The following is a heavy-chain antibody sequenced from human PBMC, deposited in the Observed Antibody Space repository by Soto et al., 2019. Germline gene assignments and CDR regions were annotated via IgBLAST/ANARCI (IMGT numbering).Heavy chain of an antibody. J-gene: IGHJ4*02. CDR2: VSHDGTLY. Sequence: QVQLVESGGGVVQPGRSLRLSCSASGFIYSSCAMHWVRQVPGKGLEWLAVVSHDGTLYPYADSVKGRFIISRDNSRKMLYLQMNSLRPDDTAVYYCVKDRSDTWSSDYWGQGTLVTVSS. CDR1: GFIYSSCA. CDR3: VKDRSDTWSSDY. D-gene: IGHD2-8*02. V-gene: IGHV3-30*18.